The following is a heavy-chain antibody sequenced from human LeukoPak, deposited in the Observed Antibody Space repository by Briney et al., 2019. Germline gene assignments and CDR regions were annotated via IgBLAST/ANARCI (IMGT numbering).Heavy chain of an antibody. Sequence: ASVKVSCKASGYSFTDYYIHWVRQAPGQGLEWMGWINPNSGGTNYAQKFQGRVTMTRDTSITTAYMELSSLRSDDTAVYYCARYGSRNIECWGQGTLVTVSS. CDR2: INPNSGGT. J-gene: IGHJ4*02. CDR3: ARYGSRNIEC. D-gene: IGHD3-10*01. V-gene: IGHV1-2*02. CDR1: GYSFTDYY.